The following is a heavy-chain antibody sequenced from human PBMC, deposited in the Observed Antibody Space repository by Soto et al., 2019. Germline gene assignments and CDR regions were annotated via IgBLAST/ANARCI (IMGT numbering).Heavy chain of an antibody. CDR1: GFTFSSYG. CDR3: AKVQYYDSSGYYYYGMDV. Sequence: GGSLRLSCAASGFTFSSYGMHWVRQAPGKGLEWVAVISYDGSNKYYADSVKGRFTVSRDNSKNTLYLQMNSLRAKDTAVYYCAKVQYYDSSGYYYYGMDVWGQGTTVTVSS. CDR2: ISYDGSNK. D-gene: IGHD3-22*01. V-gene: IGHV3-30*18. J-gene: IGHJ6*02.